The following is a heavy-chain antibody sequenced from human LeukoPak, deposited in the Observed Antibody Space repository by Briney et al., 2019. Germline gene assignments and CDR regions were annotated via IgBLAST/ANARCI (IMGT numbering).Heavy chain of an antibody. V-gene: IGHV4-30-4*08. CDR1: GGSISSGDYY. J-gene: IGHJ6*02. D-gene: IGHD6-13*01. CDR2: IYYSGST. CDR3: ARVSGSSWYFPVTLKSKDGMDV. Sequence: PSQTLSLTCTVSGGSISSGDYYWSWIRQPPGKGLEWIGYIYYSGSTYYNPSLKSRVTISVDTSKNQFSLKLSSVTAADTAVYYCARVSGSSWYFPVTLKSKDGMDVWGQGTTVTVSS.